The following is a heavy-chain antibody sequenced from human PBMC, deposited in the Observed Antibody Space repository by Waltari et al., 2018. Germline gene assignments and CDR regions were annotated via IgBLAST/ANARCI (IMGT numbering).Heavy chain of an antibody. Sequence: QVQLQESGPGLVEPSQTLSLTCSVTGDPFTSASFYWTWIRQPAGKGLEWIGHIYPSGHTNYSPSLRSRVTISADRSKNQFSLVLTSGTAADTAVYYCAGGGGWLTDFWGQGIRVTVSP. CDR1: GDPFTSASFY. CDR2: IYPSGHT. V-gene: IGHV4-61*09. D-gene: IGHD3-16*01. J-gene: IGHJ4*02. CDR3: AGGGGWLTDF.